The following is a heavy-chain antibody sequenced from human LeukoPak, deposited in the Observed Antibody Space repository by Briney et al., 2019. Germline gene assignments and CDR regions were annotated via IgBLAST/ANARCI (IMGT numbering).Heavy chain of an antibody. V-gene: IGHV4-39*07. CDR1: GGSISSSSYY. Sequence: PSETLSLTCTVSGGSISSSSYYWGWIRQPPGKGLEWIGSIYYSGSTYYNPSLKSRVTISVDTSKNQFSLKLSSVTAADTAVYYCAGGGGGISFRRYWGQGTLVTVSS. D-gene: IGHD4-23*01. CDR3: AGGGGGISFRRY. J-gene: IGHJ4*02. CDR2: IYYSGST.